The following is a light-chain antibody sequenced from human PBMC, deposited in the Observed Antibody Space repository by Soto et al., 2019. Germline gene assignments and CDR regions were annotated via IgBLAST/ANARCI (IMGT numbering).Light chain of an antibody. CDR3: QSYDSSLSAHVV. Sequence: QPVLTQPPSVSGAPGQRVTISCTGSSSNXGAGYDVHWYQQLPGTAPKLLIYGNSNRPSGVPDRFSGSKSGTSASLAITGLQAEDEADYYCQSYDSSLSAHVVFGGGTKVTVL. CDR1: SSNXGAGYD. V-gene: IGLV1-40*01. J-gene: IGLJ2*01. CDR2: GNS.